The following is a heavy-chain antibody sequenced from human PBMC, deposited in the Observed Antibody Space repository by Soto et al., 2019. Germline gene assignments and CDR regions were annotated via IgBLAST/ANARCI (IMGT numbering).Heavy chain of an antibody. V-gene: IGHV4-31*03. D-gene: IGHD1-26*01. CDR2: IYYSGST. J-gene: IGHJ3*02. CDR1: GGSISSGGYY. CDR3: ARLNLVGATGGGAFDI. Sequence: QVQLQESGPGLVKPSQTLSLTCTVSGGSISSGGYYWSWIRQHPGKGLEWIGYIYYSGSTYYNPSLKSRVTISVDTSKTHFSLKLSSVTAADTAVYSGARLNLVGATGGGAFDIWGQGTMVTVSS.